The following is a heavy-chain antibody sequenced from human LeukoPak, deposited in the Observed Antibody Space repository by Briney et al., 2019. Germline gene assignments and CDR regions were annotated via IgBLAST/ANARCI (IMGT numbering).Heavy chain of an antibody. CDR2: INTATGDP. CDR3: ARGYSGSYYGFDS. CDR1: GHPFTRYA. V-gene: IGHV7-4-1*02. Sequence: ASVKVSCKPSGHPFTRYAMNWVRQAPGQGLECMGWINTATGDPMYAQGFTGRFVFSFYTSVSTAYLQIRSLKTEDTAVYYCARGYSGSYYGFDSWGQGTLVTVSS. D-gene: IGHD1-26*01. J-gene: IGHJ4*02.